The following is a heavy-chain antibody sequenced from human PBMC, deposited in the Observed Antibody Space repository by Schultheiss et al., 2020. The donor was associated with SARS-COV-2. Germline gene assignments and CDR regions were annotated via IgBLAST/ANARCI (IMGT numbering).Heavy chain of an antibody. CDR1: GFTFSDHY. D-gene: IGHD3-3*01. Sequence: GGSLRLSCAASGFTFSDHYMDWVRQAPGKGLEWVANIKQDGSEKNHVDSVKGRFTISRDNAKNSLYLQMNSLRAEDTAVYYCAKDMAIFGVVISNWFDPWGQGTLVTVSS. CDR3: AKDMAIFGVVISNWFDP. J-gene: IGHJ5*02. CDR2: IKQDGSEK. V-gene: IGHV3-7*03.